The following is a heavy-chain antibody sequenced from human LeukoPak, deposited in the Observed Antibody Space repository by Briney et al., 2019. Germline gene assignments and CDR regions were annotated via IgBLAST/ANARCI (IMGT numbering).Heavy chain of an antibody. CDR2: INSYGSIT. V-gene: IGHV3-74*01. CDR1: GFTFSSYW. Sequence: GGSLRLSCAASGFTFSSYWMHWVRHAPGKGLVWVSRINSYGSITTYADSVKGRFTISRDNAKNSLYLQMNSLRAEDTAVYYCAVSVRFERVWHYFNNWGQGTQVTVSS. CDR3: AVSVRFERVWHYFNN. J-gene: IGHJ4*02. D-gene: IGHD3-9*01.